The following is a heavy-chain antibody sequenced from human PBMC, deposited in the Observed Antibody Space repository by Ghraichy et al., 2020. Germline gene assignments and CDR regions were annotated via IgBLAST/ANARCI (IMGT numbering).Heavy chain of an antibody. V-gene: IGHV3-23*01. CDR2: ISGSGGST. CDR1: GFTFSSYA. D-gene: IGHD3-10*01. J-gene: IGHJ4*02. Sequence: GGSLRLSCAASGFTFSSYAMSWVRQAPGKGLEWVSDISGSGGSTYYADSVKGRFTISRDNSKNTLYLQMNSLRAEDTAVYYCACTWPYYYCSGDYWGQGTLVTVSS. CDR3: ACTWPYYYCSGDY.